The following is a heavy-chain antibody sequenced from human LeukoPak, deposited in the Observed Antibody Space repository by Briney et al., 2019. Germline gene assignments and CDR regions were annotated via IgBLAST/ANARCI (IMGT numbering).Heavy chain of an antibody. V-gene: IGHV4-39*01. CDR1: GGSISSSSYY. CDR3: ARVVPAAARIFDL. Sequence: SETLSLTCTVSGGSISSSSYYWGWIRQPPGKGLEWIGSIYYSGSTYYNPSLKSRVTISVDTSKNQFSLKLSSVTVADTAVYYCARVVPAAARIFDLWGRGTLVTVSS. CDR2: IYYSGST. J-gene: IGHJ2*01. D-gene: IGHD2-2*01.